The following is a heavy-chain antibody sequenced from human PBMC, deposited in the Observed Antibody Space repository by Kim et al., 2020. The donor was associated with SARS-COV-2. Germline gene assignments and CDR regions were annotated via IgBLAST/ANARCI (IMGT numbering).Heavy chain of an antibody. Sequence: GGSLRLSCAASGFTFSSYGMHWVRQAPGKGLEWVAVIWYDGSNKYYADSVKGRFTISRDNSKNTLYLQMNSLRAEDTAVYYCARYSSDGYYYYGMDVWGQGATATVSS. D-gene: IGHD6-19*01. CDR1: GFTFSSYG. CDR3: ARYSSDGYYYYGMDV. J-gene: IGHJ6*02. CDR2: IWYDGSNK. V-gene: IGHV3-33*01.